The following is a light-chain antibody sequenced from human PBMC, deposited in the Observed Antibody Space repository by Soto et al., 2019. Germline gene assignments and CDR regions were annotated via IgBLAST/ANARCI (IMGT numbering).Light chain of an antibody. V-gene: IGLV2-14*01. CDR1: SSDVGAYTY. CDR2: EVS. CDR3: SSYTPSNTLV. Sequence: QSALTQPAAVSGSPGQSLTISCTGTSSDVGAYTYVSWYQQHPGKDPKLMIFEVSDRPSGVSNRFSGSKSGNTASLTISGLQAEEEADYYCSSYTPSNTLVFGGGTQLSVL. J-gene: IGLJ2*01.